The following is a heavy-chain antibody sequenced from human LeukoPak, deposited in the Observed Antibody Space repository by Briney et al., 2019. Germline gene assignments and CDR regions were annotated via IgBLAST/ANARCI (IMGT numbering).Heavy chain of an antibody. CDR1: GFTFRSHA. CDR3: AKDFRIGYSAHFDY. CDR2: IYESGGTT. D-gene: IGHD2-21*01. Sequence: GGSLRLSCVGSGFTFRSHAMSWVRQAPEKGLEFVSGIYESGGTTYYADSVKGRFSISRDNSKNTLYLQMDSLRGEDTAVYYCAKDFRIGYSAHFDYWGQGALVTVSS. V-gene: IGHV3-23*01. J-gene: IGHJ4*02.